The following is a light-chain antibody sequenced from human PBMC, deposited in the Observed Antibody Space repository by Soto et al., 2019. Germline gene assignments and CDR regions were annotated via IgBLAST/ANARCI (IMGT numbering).Light chain of an antibody. V-gene: IGKV3-20*01. CDR1: QSISSSY. Sequence: EIVLTQSPGTLSLSPGERATLSCRASQSISSSYLAWYQQRPGQAPRLLIFGASYRATGIPDRFIGSGSGTDFTLTISRLEPEDFAVYYCQQYSNSPPEFTFGPGTRVDSK. J-gene: IGKJ3*01. CDR3: QQYSNSPPEFT. CDR2: GAS.